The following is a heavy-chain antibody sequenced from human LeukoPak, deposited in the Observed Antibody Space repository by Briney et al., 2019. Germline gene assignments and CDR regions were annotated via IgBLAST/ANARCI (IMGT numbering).Heavy chain of an antibody. Sequence: GGSLRLSCGASGFTFSNSAMSWVRQAPGKGLEWVSTLSVSGITTYYADSVKGRFIISRDNSKNTLYLQMNSLRAEDTAVYYCAKGIYSSGWSYFDYRGHGTLVTVSS. CDR1: GFTFSNSA. CDR3: AKGIYSSGWSYFDY. V-gene: IGHV3-23*01. J-gene: IGHJ4*01. D-gene: IGHD6-19*01. CDR2: LSVSGITT.